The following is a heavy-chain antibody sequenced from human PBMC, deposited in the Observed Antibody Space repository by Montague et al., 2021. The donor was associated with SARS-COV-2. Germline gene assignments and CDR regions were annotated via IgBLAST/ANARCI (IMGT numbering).Heavy chain of an antibody. Sequence: SETLSLTCTVSGGSISSYYWSWIRQPPGKGLEWIGYIYYSCSTNYNPSLTIRVTISVTTSKNQFSLKLSSVTVADTAVYYCARAPVAHITIFGVVTSFDYWGQGTLVTVSS. D-gene: IGHD3-3*01. CDR3: ARAPVAHITIFGVVTSFDY. CDR1: GGSISSYY. CDR2: IYYSCST. J-gene: IGHJ4*02. V-gene: IGHV4-59*01.